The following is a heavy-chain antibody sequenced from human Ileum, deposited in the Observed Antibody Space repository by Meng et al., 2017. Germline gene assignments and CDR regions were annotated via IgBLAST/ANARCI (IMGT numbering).Heavy chain of an antibody. J-gene: IGHJ5*02. CDR2: MSPNSGST. Sequence: QVQLVQSEAEVRKPGASVKVSCRASGYTFTSYDIHWVRQAPGQGLEWMGWMSPNSGSTGYSQNFQGRVTLTRSTPLRTVYMELSSLQSEDTAVYYCARVVSSGTFGDWFDPWGQGTLVTVSS. V-gene: IGHV1-8*01. CDR3: ARVVSSGTFGDWFDP. D-gene: IGHD3-10*01. CDR1: GYTFTSYD.